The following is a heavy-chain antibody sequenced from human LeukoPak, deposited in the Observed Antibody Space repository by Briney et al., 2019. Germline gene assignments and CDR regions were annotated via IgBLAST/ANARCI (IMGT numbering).Heavy chain of an antibody. D-gene: IGHD2-21*01. J-gene: IGHJ6*02. Sequence: GGSLRLSCAASGFTFSSYAMHWVRQAPGKGLEWVAVISYDGSNKYYADSVKGRFTISRDNSKNTLYLQMNSLRAEDTAVYYCARAPPGGGDLSYYYYGMDVWGQGTTVTVPS. V-gene: IGHV3-30-3*01. CDR3: ARAPPGGGDLSYYYYGMDV. CDR1: GFTFSSYA. CDR2: ISYDGSNK.